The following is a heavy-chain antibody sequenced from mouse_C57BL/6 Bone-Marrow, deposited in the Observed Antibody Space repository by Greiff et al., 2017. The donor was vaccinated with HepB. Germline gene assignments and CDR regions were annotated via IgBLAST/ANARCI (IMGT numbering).Heavy chain of an antibody. Sequence: QVQLQQSGAELVRPGASVTLSCKASGYTFTDYEMHWVKQTPVHGLEWIGAIDPETGGTAYNQKFKDKATLTADKSSSTAYMQLSSLTSEDSAVYYCARSGYSIPYFDYWGQGTTLTVSS. V-gene: IGHV1-15*01. D-gene: IGHD2-5*01. J-gene: IGHJ2*01. CDR1: GYTFTDYE. CDR3: ARSGYSIPYFDY. CDR2: IDPETGGT.